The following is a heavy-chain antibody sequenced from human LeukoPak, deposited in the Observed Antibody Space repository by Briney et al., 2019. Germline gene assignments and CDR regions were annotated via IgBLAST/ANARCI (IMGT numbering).Heavy chain of an antibody. CDR3: ARGVGLTQGGTFDY. CDR2: IYYTGGT. D-gene: IGHD1-1*01. V-gene: IGHV4-38-2*02. CDR1: GYSISSGYY. J-gene: IGHJ4*02. Sequence: SETLSLTCSVSGYSISSGYYWGWIRQPPGRGLEWIGSIYYTGGTLYNPSLKSRVSMSVDTSTNQFSLKLTSVTAADTAVYYCARGVGLTQGGTFDYWGQGTLVTVSS.